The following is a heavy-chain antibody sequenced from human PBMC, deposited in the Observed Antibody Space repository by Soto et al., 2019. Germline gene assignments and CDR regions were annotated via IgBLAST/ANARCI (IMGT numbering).Heavy chain of an antibody. J-gene: IGHJ4*02. V-gene: IGHV1-18*01. Sequence: QAHLVQSGPEVKKPGASVKVSCKGSGYIFTSYGIAWVRQAPGQGLEWMGWISAHTGNTEYAQKFQGRVTVNRDTSTSTAYLELRSLRSDDTALYYCARGRYGDYWGQGALVTVSS. CDR1: GYIFTSYG. D-gene: IGHD4-17*01. CDR2: ISAHTGNT. CDR3: ARGRYGDY.